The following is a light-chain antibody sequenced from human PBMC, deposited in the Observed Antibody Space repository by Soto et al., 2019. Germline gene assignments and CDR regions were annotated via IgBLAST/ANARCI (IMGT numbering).Light chain of an antibody. J-gene: IGKJ1*01. V-gene: IGKV3-20*01. CDR3: QQYGSSPWT. CDR1: QSVSSNF. Sequence: EIVLTQSPGTLSLSPGERATLSCRASQSVSSNFLAWYQQKPGQAPRLLIYGASSRATGIPDRFSGSGSGTDFTLTISRQEPEDFAVYYCQQYGSSPWTFGQGTKMEIE. CDR2: GAS.